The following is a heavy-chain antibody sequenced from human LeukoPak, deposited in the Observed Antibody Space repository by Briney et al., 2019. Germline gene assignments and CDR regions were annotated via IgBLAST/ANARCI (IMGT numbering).Heavy chain of an antibody. J-gene: IGHJ4*02. Sequence: GASVKVSCKASGYTFTGYYIHWVRQAPGQGLEWMGWINPNSGGTNYAQKFQGRVTMTRDTSISTAYMELSRLRSDDTAFYYCARASGSYFRIHIDYWGQGTLVTVSS. V-gene: IGHV1-2*02. CDR2: INPNSGGT. CDR3: ARASGSYFRIHIDY. D-gene: IGHD1-26*01. CDR1: GYTFTGYY.